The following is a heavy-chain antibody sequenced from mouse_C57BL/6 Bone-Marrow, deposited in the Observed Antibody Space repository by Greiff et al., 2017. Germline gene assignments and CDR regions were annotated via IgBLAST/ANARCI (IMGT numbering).Heavy chain of an antibody. CDR2: IDPSDSYT. CDR1: GYTFTSYW. D-gene: IGHD1-1*01. Sequence: QVQLKQPGAELVKPGASVKLSCKASGYTFTSYWMQWVKQRPGQGLEWIGVIDPSDSYTNYNQKFKGKATLTVDTSSSTAYMQLSSLTSEDSAVYYCAREGAWTTVVFDYWGQGTTLTVSS. J-gene: IGHJ2*01. CDR3: AREGAWTTVVFDY. V-gene: IGHV1-50*01.